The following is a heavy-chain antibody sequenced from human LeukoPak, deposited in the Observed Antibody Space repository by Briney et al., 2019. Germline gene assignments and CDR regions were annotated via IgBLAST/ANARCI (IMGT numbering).Heavy chain of an antibody. Sequence: GGSLRLSCAASGFTFSSYWIHWVRQAPGKGLVWVSYINNDGSSTVYADSVKGRFTTSRDNAENTLYLQMNSLRVEDTAVYYCVRDRRDYGGPFDYWGQGTLVTVSS. CDR2: INNDGSST. CDR1: GFTFSSYW. J-gene: IGHJ4*02. D-gene: IGHD4-23*01. V-gene: IGHV3-74*01. CDR3: VRDRRDYGGPFDY.